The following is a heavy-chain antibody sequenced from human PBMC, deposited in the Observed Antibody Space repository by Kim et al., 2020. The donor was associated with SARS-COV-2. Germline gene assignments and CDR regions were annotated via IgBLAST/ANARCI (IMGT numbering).Heavy chain of an antibody. CDR3: ATHYGSGSYLSFDP. D-gene: IGHD3-10*01. Sequence: SPSFQGHVTISADKSLSTAYLQWSSLKASDTAMYYCATHYGSGSYLSFDPWGQGTLVTVSS. J-gene: IGHJ5*02. V-gene: IGHV5-10-1*01.